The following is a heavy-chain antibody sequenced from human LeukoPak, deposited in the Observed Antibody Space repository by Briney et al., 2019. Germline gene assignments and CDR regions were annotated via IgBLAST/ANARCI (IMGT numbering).Heavy chain of an antibody. Sequence: SVKVSCKASGGTFSSYAISWGRQAAGQGLEGRGRIIPIFGIANYAQKFQGRVTITADKSTSTAYMELSSLRSEDTAVYYCAQAYCSSTSCYKNKVAYDYWGQGTLVTVSS. J-gene: IGHJ4*02. CDR1: GGTFSSYA. CDR2: IIPIFGIA. D-gene: IGHD2-2*02. V-gene: IGHV1-69*04. CDR3: AQAYCSSTSCYKNKVAYDY.